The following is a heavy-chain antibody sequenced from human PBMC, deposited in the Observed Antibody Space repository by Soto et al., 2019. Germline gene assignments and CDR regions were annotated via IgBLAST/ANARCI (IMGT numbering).Heavy chain of an antibody. CDR1: GFTFSSFA. V-gene: IGHV3-64D*06. Sequence: PGGSLRLSCSASGFTFSSFAIHWVRQAPDKGLHCVSAISNHGGSTYYADSVKGRFTMSRDNSKSTLFLQMSSLSPEDTGVYYCVNSFVSSIRGFSYYYGWDVWGQGTTVTVSS. CDR2: ISNHGGST. D-gene: IGHD3-3*01. J-gene: IGHJ6*02. CDR3: VNSFVSSIRGFSYYYGWDV.